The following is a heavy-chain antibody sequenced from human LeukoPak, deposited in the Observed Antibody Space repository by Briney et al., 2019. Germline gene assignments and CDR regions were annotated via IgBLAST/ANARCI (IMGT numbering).Heavy chain of an antibody. J-gene: IGHJ3*02. CDR1: GGSISSDDYY. CDR2: IYTSGST. Sequence: SQTLSLTCTVSGGSISSDDYYWSWIRQPPGKGLEWIGRIYTSGSTNYNPSLKSRVTISVDTSKNQFSLKLSSVTAADTAVYYCARDRYLDSSSSGDAFDIWGQGTMVTVSS. V-gene: IGHV4-61*02. CDR3: ARDRYLDSSSSGDAFDI. D-gene: IGHD6-6*01.